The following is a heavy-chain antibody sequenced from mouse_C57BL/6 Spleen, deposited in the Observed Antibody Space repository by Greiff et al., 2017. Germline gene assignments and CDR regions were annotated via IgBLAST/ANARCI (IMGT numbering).Heavy chain of an antibody. Sequence: QVQLQQSGAELVKPGASVKMSCKASGYTFTTYPIDWMKQNHGKSLEWIGNFHPYNDDTKYNEKFKGKATLTVEKSSSTAYLELSRLTSDDSAVDYCARGDCYADEFAYWGQGTLVTVSA. CDR1: GYTFTTYP. V-gene: IGHV1-47*01. J-gene: IGHJ3*01. CDR3: ARGDCYADEFAY. CDR2: FHPYNDDT. D-gene: IGHD2-3*01.